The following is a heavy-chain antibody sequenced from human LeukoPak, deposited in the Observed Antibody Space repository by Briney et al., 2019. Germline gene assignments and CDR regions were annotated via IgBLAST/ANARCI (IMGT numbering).Heavy chain of an antibody. J-gene: IGHJ4*02. CDR1: GGSISTSRYQ. CDR2: IFYRGST. V-gene: IGHV4-39*07. D-gene: IGHD1-1*01. Sequence: RPSETLSLTCNVSGGSISTSRYQWGWIRQPPGKGLEWIGNIFYRGSTYYNPSLRSRVTISVDTSKNQFSLKLTSVTAADTAVYYSARDRWNDVPFDYWGQGTLVTVSS. CDR3: ARDRWNDVPFDY.